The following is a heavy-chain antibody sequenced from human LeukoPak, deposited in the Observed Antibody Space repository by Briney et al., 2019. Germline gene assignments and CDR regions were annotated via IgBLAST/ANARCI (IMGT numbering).Heavy chain of an antibody. D-gene: IGHD6-13*01. CDR3: ARGSGSSWIFGNAFDI. CDR1: GGSISSGGYY. CDR2: IYYSGST. J-gene: IGHJ3*02. Sequence: SETLSLTCTVSGGSISSGGYYWSWIRQHPGKGLEWIGYIYYSGSTYYNPSLKSRVTISVDTSKNQFSLKLSSVTAADTAVYYCARGSGSSWIFGNAFDIWGQGTTVTVSS. V-gene: IGHV4-31*03.